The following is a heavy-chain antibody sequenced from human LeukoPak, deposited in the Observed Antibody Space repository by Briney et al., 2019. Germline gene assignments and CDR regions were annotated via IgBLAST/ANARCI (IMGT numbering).Heavy chain of an antibody. D-gene: IGHD6-13*01. CDR2: ISNDGRST. Sequence: GGSLRLSCAASGFPFSSTAIHWVRQAPGKGLEWVAVISNDGRSTYYADSVKGRFTISRGNSKNTLYLHMNSLRAEDTAVYYCARGIISSWDYFDYWGQGTLVTVSS. J-gene: IGHJ4*02. CDR1: GFPFSSTA. CDR3: ARGIISSWDYFDY. V-gene: IGHV3-30*04.